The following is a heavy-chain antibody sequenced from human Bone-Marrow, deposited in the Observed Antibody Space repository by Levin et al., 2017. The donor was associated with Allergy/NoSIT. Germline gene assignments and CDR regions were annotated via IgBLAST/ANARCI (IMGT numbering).Heavy chain of an antibody. CDR2: VYNSGST. J-gene: IGHJ4*02. D-gene: IGHD3-10*01. CDR3: ARHDALNYYGSGSYFDY. CDR1: GGSISSTHYF. Sequence: PGGSLRLSCTVSGGSISSTHYFWGWIRQPPGKGLEWIGSVYNSGSTYDNPSLKSRVTISVDTSKNQFSLNMSSVTAADTAVYYCARHDALNYYGSGSYFDYWGQGSLVTVSS. V-gene: IGHV4-39*01.